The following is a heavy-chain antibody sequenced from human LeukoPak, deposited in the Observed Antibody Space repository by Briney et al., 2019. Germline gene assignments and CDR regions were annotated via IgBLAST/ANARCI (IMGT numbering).Heavy chain of an antibody. CDR1: GFTFSSYE. D-gene: IGHD2-15*01. J-gene: IGHJ4*02. Sequence: GGSLRLSCAASGFTFSSYEMNWVRQAPGKGLEWVSYISSSGSTIYYADSVKGRFTISRDNSKNTLYLQMNSLRAEDTAVYYCAKGLGYCSGGSCYNFDYWGQGTLVTVSS. V-gene: IGHV3-48*03. CDR2: ISSSGSTI. CDR3: AKGLGYCSGGSCYNFDY.